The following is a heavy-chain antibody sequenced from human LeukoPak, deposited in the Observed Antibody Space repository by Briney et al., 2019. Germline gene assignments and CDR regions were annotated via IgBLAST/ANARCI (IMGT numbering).Heavy chain of an antibody. CDR2: INPKSGAA. CDR1: GYIFSDYY. Sequence: ASVKVSCKASGYIFSDYYMHWVRQAPGQGLEWLGWINPKSGAADYAQQFRGRVTMTRDTSINTDYMEMKRVTSDDTAVYCCARGAEAETSPLDFWGQGTLVTVSS. CDR3: ARGAEAETSPLDF. J-gene: IGHJ4*02. D-gene: IGHD6-13*01. V-gene: IGHV1-2*02.